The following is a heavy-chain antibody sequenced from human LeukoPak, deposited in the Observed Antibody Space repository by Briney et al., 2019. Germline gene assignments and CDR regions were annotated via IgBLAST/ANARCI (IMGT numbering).Heavy chain of an antibody. CDR2: ISGSGGST. V-gene: IGHV3-23*01. CDR3: AMGIMVRGGGGAHAFDI. CDR1: GFTFSSYS. D-gene: IGHD3-10*01. Sequence: GGSLRLSCAASGFTFSSYSMNWVRQAPGKGLEWVSAISGSGGSTYYADSVKGRFTISRDNSKNTLYLQMNSLRAEDTAVYYCAMGIMVRGGGGAHAFDIWGQGTMVTVSS. J-gene: IGHJ3*02.